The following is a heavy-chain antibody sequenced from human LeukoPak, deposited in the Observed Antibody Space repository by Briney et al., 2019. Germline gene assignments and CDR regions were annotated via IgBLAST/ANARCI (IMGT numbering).Heavy chain of an antibody. V-gene: IGHV3-7*01. CDR3: ANDTPFGGN. CDR2: IKGDGSEK. CDR1: GFTFSTYW. J-gene: IGHJ4*02. Sequence: GRSLRLSCAASGFTFSTYWMSWVRQAPGKGLEWVANIKGDGSEKNYVGSVKGRFTISRDNAKNSLYLQMNSLRAEDTAVYYCANDTPFGGNWGQGTLVTVSS. D-gene: IGHD1-26*01.